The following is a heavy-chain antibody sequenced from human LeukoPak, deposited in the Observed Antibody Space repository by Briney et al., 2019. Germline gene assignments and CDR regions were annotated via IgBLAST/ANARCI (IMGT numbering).Heavy chain of an antibody. V-gene: IGHV4-30-2*01. CDR1: GGSISSGGYS. CDR2: IYHSGST. CDR3: ARGNGSGSYRYFDY. D-gene: IGHD3-10*01. J-gene: IGHJ4*02. Sequence: KPSETLSLTCTVSGGSISSGGYSWSWIRQPPGKGLEWIGYIYHSGSTYYNPSLKSRVTISVDRSKNQFSLKLSSVTAADTAVYYCARGNGSGSYRYFDYWGQGTLVTVSS.